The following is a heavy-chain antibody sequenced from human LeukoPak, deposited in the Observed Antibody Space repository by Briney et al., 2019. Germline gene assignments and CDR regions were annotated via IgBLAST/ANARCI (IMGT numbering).Heavy chain of an antibody. Sequence: GGSLRLSCAASGFTFGSYWMSWVRQAPGKGLEWVANIKQDGSEKYYVDSVKGRFTISRDNAKNSLYLQMNSLRAEDTAVYYCAKDKVHYYDSSGYYGSYYFDYWGQGTLVTVSS. CDR1: GFTFGSYW. CDR3: AKDKVHYYDSSGYYGSYYFDY. CDR2: IKQDGSEK. J-gene: IGHJ4*02. V-gene: IGHV3-7*01. D-gene: IGHD3-22*01.